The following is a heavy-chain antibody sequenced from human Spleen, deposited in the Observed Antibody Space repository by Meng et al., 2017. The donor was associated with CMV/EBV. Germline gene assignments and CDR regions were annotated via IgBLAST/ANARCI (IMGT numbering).Heavy chain of an antibody. Sequence: LSLTCAACGFTFSSYDMHWARQATGKGLEWVSAIGTAGDTYYPDSVKGRFTISRDNSKNTLYLQMNSLRAEDTAVYYCARATNSNWGRGTLVTVSS. V-gene: IGHV3-13*01. CDR1: GFTFSSYD. CDR3: ARATNSN. J-gene: IGHJ4*02. D-gene: IGHD5-12*01. CDR2: IGTAGDT.